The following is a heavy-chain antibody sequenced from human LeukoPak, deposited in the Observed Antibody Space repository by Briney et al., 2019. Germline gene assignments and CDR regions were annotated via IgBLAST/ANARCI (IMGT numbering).Heavy chain of an antibody. CDR1: GYTFTGYY. CDR2: INPNSGGT. CDR3: ARHMTTANNWFDP. D-gene: IGHD4-17*01. V-gene: IGHV1-2*02. Sequence: ASVKVSCKASGYTFTGYYMHWVRQAPGQGLEWMGWINPNSGGTNYEQKFQGRVIMTRDTSISTAYMELSRLRSDDTAVYYYARHMTTANNWFDPWGQGTLVTVSS. J-gene: IGHJ5*02.